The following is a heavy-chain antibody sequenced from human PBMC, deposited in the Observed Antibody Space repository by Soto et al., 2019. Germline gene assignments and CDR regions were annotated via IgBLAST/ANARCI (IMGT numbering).Heavy chain of an antibody. V-gene: IGHV2-5*01. J-gene: IGHJ6*02. CDR3: IYRRAAYDYHGLDV. CDR2: IYYNEDR. CDR1: GFSLTSSGVG. Sequence: SGPTLVNPXQTPTLTCTFSGFSLTSSGVGVGWIRQPPGKSLEWLAVIYYNEDRRRSPPLENRLTITKDTSKNQVVLTLTNMDPVDTATYYCIYRRAAYDYHGLDVWGQGTTVTVSS. D-gene: IGHD6-13*01.